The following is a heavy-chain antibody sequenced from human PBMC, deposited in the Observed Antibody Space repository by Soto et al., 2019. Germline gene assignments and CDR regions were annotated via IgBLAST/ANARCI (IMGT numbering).Heavy chain of an antibody. D-gene: IGHD6-19*01. CDR2: ISYDGSNK. CDR1: GFIFSTYA. Sequence: QVQLVESGGGVVQPGRSLRLSCAASGFIFSTYAMHWVRQAPGKGLEWVAIISYDGSNKYYADSVKGRFTISRDNSKNTLHLQMNSLISEDTAVYYCARNIVLAGSRYIDHWGQGTLVTVSS. J-gene: IGHJ4*02. CDR3: ARNIVLAGSRYIDH. V-gene: IGHV3-30-3*01.